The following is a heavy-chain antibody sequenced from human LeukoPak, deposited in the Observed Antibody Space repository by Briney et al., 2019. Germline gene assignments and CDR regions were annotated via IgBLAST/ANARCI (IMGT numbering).Heavy chain of an antibody. CDR3: ARESRLRWCQLSDAFDI. V-gene: IGHV3-66*01. J-gene: IGHJ3*02. CDR2: IYSGGST. D-gene: IGHD4-17*01. Sequence: GGSLRLSCAASGFTVSSNYMSWVRQAPGKGMEWVSVIYSGGSTYYADSVKGRFTISRDNSKNTLYLRMNSLRAEDTAVYYCARESRLRWCQLSDAFDIWGQGTMVTVSS. CDR1: GFTVSSNY.